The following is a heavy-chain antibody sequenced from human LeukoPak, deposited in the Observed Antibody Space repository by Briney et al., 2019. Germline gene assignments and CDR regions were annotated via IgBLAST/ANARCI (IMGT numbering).Heavy chain of an antibody. V-gene: IGHV3-74*01. CDR2: IKTDGSRT. J-gene: IGHJ4*02. CDR3: ARRSDSSSWYALDY. CDR1: GFTFSSYW. Sequence: PGGSLRLSCAASGFTFSSYWMHWVRQAPGKGLVWVSRIKTDGSRTNYADSVKGRFTISRDNSKNTLYLQMNSLRAEDTAVYYCARRSDSSSWYALDYWGQGTLVTVSS. D-gene: IGHD6-13*01.